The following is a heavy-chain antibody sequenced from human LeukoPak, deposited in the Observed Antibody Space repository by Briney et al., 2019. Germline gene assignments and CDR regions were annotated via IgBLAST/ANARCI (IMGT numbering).Heavy chain of an antibody. D-gene: IGHD3-22*01. J-gene: IGHJ5*02. V-gene: IGHV3-66*01. CDR2: LYRGGAT. CDR1: GFSVSDIP. CDR3: ARGNDRVGGRLDP. Sequence: GGSLRLSCTASGFSVSDIPMNWVRQTPGKGLDWVSGLYRGGATYYADSLGGRFTISRDDSKNMLFLQMSNLRVDDTATYYCARGNDRVGGRLDPWGQGTRVTVSS.